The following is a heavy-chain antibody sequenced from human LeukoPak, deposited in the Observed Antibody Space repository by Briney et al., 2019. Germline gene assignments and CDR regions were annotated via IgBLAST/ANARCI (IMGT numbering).Heavy chain of an antibody. CDR1: GGSISSNNW. CDR2: IFYSGST. CDR3: AKSNGYGLVDI. D-gene: IGHD3-10*01. V-gene: IGHV4-4*02. J-gene: IGHJ3*02. Sequence: SETLSLTCAVSGGSISSNNWWSWVRQPPGKGLEWIGNIFYSGSTYYSPSLRSRVTISLDTSRNQFSLKLNSVTAADTAVYYCAKSNGYGLVDIWGQGTMVTVSS.